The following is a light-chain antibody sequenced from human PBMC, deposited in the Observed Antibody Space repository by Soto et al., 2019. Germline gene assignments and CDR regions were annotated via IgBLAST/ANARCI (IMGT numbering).Light chain of an antibody. CDR3: QHYAASPLT. Sequence: TVLTQSPATLSLSPGERATLSSRASQTVSTYLAWYQQKPGQAPRLLISDASTRATGIPARFNGSGSGTDFTLTISRLQPEDFAVYYCQHYAASPLTFGGGTKVDIK. J-gene: IGKJ4*02. CDR2: DAS. CDR1: QTVSTY. V-gene: IGKV3-11*01.